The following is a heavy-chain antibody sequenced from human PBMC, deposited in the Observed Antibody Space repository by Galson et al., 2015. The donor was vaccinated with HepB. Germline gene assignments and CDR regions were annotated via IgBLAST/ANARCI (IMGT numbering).Heavy chain of an antibody. CDR1: GYSISSGYY. Sequence: ETLSLTCTVSGYSISSGYYWGWIRQPPGKGLEWIGSIYHSGSTYYNPSLKSRVTISVDTSKNQFSLKLSSVTAADTAVYYCARDWEYYYGSGSWGSFDPWGQGTLVTVSS. D-gene: IGHD3-10*01. CDR3: ARDWEYYYGSGSWGSFDP. CDR2: IYHSGST. J-gene: IGHJ5*02. V-gene: IGHV4-38-2*02.